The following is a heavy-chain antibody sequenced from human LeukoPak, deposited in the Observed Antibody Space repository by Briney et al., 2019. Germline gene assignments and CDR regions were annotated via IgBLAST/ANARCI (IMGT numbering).Heavy chain of an antibody. Sequence: PSETLSLTCAVYGGSFSGYYWSWIRQPPGKGLEWIGDVNHSGSRKYSPSLKSRVTISVDTSKNQFSLKLSSVTAADTAVYYCARGQYSSGWYSYYYYYMDVWGKGTTVTVSS. D-gene: IGHD6-19*01. CDR1: GGSFSGYY. CDR2: VNHSGSR. V-gene: IGHV4-34*01. CDR3: ARGQYSSGWYSYYYYYMDV. J-gene: IGHJ6*03.